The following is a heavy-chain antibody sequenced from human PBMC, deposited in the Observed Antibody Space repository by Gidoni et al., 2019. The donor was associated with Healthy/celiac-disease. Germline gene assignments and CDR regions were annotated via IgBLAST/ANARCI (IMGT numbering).Heavy chain of an antibody. Sequence: VQLVQSGAEVKKPGSSVKVSCKASGGTFSSYAISWVRQAPGQGLGWMGGIIPIFGTANYAQKFQGRVTITADESTSTAYMELSRLRSEDTAVYYCARALSGYDYDYYYYYGMDVWGQGTTVTVSS. CDR1: GGTFSSYA. CDR2: IIPIFGTA. V-gene: IGHV1-69*01. J-gene: IGHJ6*02. CDR3: ARALSGYDYDYYYYYGMDV. D-gene: IGHD5-12*01.